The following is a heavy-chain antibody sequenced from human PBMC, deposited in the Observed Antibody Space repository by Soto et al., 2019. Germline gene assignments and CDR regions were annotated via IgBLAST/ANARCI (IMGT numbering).Heavy chain of an antibody. V-gene: IGHV4-34*01. D-gene: IGHD3-9*01. J-gene: IGHJ3*02. CDR3: ARPKRYFDWFDDAFDI. CDR1: GGSFSGYY. Sequence: PSETLSLTCAVYGGSFSGYYWSWIRQPPGKGLEWIGEINHSGSTNYNPSLKSRVTISVDTSKNQFSLKLSSVTAADTAVYYCARPKRYFDWFDDAFDIWGQGTTVTVSS. CDR2: INHSGST.